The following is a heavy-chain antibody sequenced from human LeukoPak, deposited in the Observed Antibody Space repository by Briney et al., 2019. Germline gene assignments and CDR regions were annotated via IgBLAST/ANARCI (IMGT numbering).Heavy chain of an antibody. CDR3: AREAPYYFYYCMDV. CDR2: ITSSSTI. CDR1: GFDFGIYG. Sequence: GRYLRLSCAASGFDFGIYGMDWVGQGPGKGLEWVSYITSSSTIYYADSVKGRFNISRENAKNSLFLQMNILRAEVTALYSGAREAPYYFYYCMDVWGKGTTVTVSS. J-gene: IGHJ6*03. V-gene: IGHV3-69-1*02.